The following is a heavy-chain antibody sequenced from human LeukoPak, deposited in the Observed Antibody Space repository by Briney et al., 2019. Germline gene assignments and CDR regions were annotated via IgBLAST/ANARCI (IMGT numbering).Heavy chain of an antibody. D-gene: IGHD1-1*01. CDR1: GFTFSPYR. J-gene: IGHJ4*02. CDR2: VEGDGNNI. Sequence: PGGSLRLSCEASGFTFSPYRMHWVRQVPGKGLEWVSRVEGDGNNIAYADSVKGRFTISRDNARNTVYLQMHSLRADDTAVYYCARDPSAWNGYFDSWGQGILVTVSS. V-gene: IGHV3-74*03. CDR3: ARDPSAWNGYFDS.